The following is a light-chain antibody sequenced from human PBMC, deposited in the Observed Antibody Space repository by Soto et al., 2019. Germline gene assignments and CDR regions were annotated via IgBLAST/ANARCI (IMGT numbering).Light chain of an antibody. CDR2: GAS. CDR1: QYIGSN. J-gene: IGKJ5*01. Sequence: KLNRSTVPLSPEERTSLWWRDSQYIGSNLAWYQQKPGQAPRLLIYGASTRATGIPARFSGSGSGTEFTLTISSLKPEDFAVYDCEQYNNWPVTFGEGTRLEIK. V-gene: IGKV3-15*01. CDR3: EQYNNWPVT.